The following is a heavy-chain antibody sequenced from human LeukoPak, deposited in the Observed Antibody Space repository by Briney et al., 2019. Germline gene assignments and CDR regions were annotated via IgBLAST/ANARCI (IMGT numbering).Heavy chain of an antibody. Sequence: PSETLSLTCTVSGYSISSGYYWGWIRQPPGKGLEWIGSIYHSGSTYYNPSLRSRVTISVDTSKNQFSLKLSSVTAADTAVYYCARVTLVTTGHYFDYWGQGTLVTVSS. CDR3: ARVTLVTTGHYFDY. V-gene: IGHV4-38-2*02. CDR2: IYHSGST. D-gene: IGHD4-11*01. CDR1: GYSISSGYY. J-gene: IGHJ4*02.